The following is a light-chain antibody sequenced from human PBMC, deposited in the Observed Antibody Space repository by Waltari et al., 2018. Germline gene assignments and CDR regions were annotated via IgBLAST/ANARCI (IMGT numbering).Light chain of an antibody. V-gene: IGLV2-23*02. CDR1: SSHIGSYNL. CDR2: EVT. CDR3: CSYAGFTTVI. Sequence: QSALIPPASVSGSPGQSLTLSCPGSSSHIGSYNLVSWYQQHPGTAPKAVILEVTKRPSGISNRFAGSKSGNTASLTISGLQAEDEADYYCCSYAGFTTVIFGGGTKLTVL. J-gene: IGLJ2*01.